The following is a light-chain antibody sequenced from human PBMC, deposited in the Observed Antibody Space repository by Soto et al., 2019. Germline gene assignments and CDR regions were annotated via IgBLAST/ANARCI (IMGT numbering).Light chain of an antibody. CDR1: QSVFSSY. V-gene: IGKV3D-20*02. CDR3: QQNKDWPGT. J-gene: IGKJ1*01. CDR2: DAS. Sequence: EIVLTQSPGTLSLSPGERATLSCRASQSVFSSYLAWYQQKPGQAPRLLIYDASTRATGIPVRFSGSGSGTEFTLTISSLQSEDFGVYYCQQNKDWPGTFGQGTKVEIK.